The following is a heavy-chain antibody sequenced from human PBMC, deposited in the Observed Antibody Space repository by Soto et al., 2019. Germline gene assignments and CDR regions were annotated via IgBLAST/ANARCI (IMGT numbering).Heavy chain of an antibody. J-gene: IGHJ6*02. D-gene: IGHD2-15*01. CDR1: GGTFSSYA. V-gene: IGHV1-69*12. CDR3: ARGGAYCSGGSCHGYYYGMDV. CDR2: IIPIFGTA. Sequence: QVQLVQSGAEVKKPGSSVKVSCKASGGTFSSYAISWVRQAPGQGLEWMGGIIPIFGTANYAQKFQGRVTTTADESTSTAYMELSSLRSEDTAVYYCARGGAYCSGGSCHGYYYGMDVWGQGTTVTVSS.